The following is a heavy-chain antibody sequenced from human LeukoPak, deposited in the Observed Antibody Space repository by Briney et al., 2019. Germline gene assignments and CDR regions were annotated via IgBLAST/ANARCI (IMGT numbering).Heavy chain of an antibody. V-gene: IGHV3-9*01. J-gene: IGHJ5*02. D-gene: IGHD6-6*01. CDR1: GFNFDDYA. CDR3: ATVAGSSLSRNYFDP. Sequence: PGGSLRLSCAASGFNFDDYAMHWVRHPPGKGLERGSGISWNSANIGYADSVKGRFTTSRDNAKNSLYLQMNSLRDEDSAFYYCATVAGSSLSRNYFDPWGQGTLVTVSS. CDR2: ISWNSANI.